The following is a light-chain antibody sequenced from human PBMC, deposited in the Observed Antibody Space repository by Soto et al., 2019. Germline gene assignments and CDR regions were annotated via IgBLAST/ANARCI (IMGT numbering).Light chain of an antibody. CDR1: SSDIGGYNY. Sequence: QSALTQPASVSGSPGQSITISCTGTSSDIGGYNYVSWYQHHPGKAPKLMIYDVSNRPSGVSNRFSGSKSGNTASLTISGLQAEDDADYYCSSYTTISTLHVVFGGGTKLTVL. CDR2: DVS. V-gene: IGLV2-14*03. CDR3: SSYTTISTLHVV. J-gene: IGLJ2*01.